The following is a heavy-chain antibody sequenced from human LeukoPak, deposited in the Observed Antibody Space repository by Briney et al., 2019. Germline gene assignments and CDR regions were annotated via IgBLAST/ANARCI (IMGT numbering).Heavy chain of an antibody. CDR2: INPNSGGT. CDR3: ARDMTPVKPDFVDDPYAMDV. CDR1: GYTFTSYY. Sequence: ASVKVSCKASGYTFTSYYMHWVRQAPGQGLEWMGWINPNSGGTNYAQKFQGWVTMTRDTSISTAYMELSRLRSDDTAVYYCARDMTPVKPDFVDDPYAMDVWGQGTTVTVSS. D-gene: IGHD4-17*01. J-gene: IGHJ6*02. V-gene: IGHV1-2*04.